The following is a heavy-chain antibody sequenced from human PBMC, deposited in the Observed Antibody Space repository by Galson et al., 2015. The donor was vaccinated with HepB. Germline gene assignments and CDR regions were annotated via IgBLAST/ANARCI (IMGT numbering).Heavy chain of an antibody. J-gene: IGHJ6*02. CDR1: GGSISSYY. Sequence: TLSLTCTVSGGSISSYYWSWIRQPPGKGLEWIGYIYYSGSTNYNPSLKSRVTISVDTSKNQFSLKLSSVTAADTAVYYCASGSDEYSSGWGMDVWGQGTTVTVSS. D-gene: IGHD6-19*01. CDR3: ASGSDEYSSGWGMDV. V-gene: IGHV4-59*01. CDR2: IYYSGST.